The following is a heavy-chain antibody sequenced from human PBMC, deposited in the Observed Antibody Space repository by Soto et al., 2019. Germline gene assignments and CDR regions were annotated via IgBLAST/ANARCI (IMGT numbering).Heavy chain of an antibody. CDR3: ARGDYCSGGSCYSAGMDV. D-gene: IGHD2-15*01. CDR2: IGDDGSNK. J-gene: IGHJ6*02. Sequence: QVQLVESGGGVVQPGRSLRLSCAASGFTFSSYGMHWVRQAPGEGREWVAGIGDDGSNKYYADSVKGRFTISRDNSKNTLYLQMNSLRAEDTAVYYCARGDYCSGGSCYSAGMDVWGQGTTVTVSS. CDR1: GFTFSSYG. V-gene: IGHV3-33*01.